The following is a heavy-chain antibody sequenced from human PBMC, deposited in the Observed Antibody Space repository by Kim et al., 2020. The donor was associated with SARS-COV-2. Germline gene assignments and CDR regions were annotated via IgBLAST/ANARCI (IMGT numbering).Heavy chain of an antibody. V-gene: IGHV3-21*01. CDR3: ARGSTNYDFWSGYYDDY. J-gene: IGHJ4*02. D-gene: IGHD3-3*01. Sequence: VKGRFTISRDNAKNALYLQMNSLRAEDTAVYYCARGSTNYDFWSGYYDDYWGQGTLVTVSS.